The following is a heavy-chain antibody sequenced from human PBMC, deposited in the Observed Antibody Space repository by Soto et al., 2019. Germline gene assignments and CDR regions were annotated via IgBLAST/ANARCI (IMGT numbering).Heavy chain of an antibody. Sequence: VGSVKGSCKAYGYTFTRYYIHWVRQAPGQGLEWMGIINPSGGSTSYAQKFQGRVTMTRDTSTSTVYMELSSLRSEDTAVYYCARGGRKQLAPIDYWGQGTQVTVSS. V-gene: IGHV1-46*01. D-gene: IGHD6-13*01. J-gene: IGHJ4*02. CDR1: GYTFTRYY. CDR3: ARGGRKQLAPIDY. CDR2: INPSGGST.